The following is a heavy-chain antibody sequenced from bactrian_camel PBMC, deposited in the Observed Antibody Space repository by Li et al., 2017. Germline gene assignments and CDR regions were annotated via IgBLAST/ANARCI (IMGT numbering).Heavy chain of an antibody. CDR2: IDRDGTA. J-gene: IGHJ4*01. Sequence: HVQLVESGEGSVQAGGSLRLSCVPGGYIDSAYCLGYFRRVPGKEREGIAAIDRDGTAFYADSVKGRFAISRDNDKNTVYLQMDSLKAEDTAMYYCAASTLCSGGWPIVGDSEWRQGTQVTVS. D-gene: IGHD2*01. V-gene: IGHV3S9*01. CDR1: GYIDSAYC. CDR3: AASTLCSGGWPIVGDSE.